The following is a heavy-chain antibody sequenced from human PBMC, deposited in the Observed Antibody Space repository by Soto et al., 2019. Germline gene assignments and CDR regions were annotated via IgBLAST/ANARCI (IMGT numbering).Heavy chain of an antibody. CDR2: IYYSGST. Sequence: SETLSLTCTVSGGSISSYYWSWIRQPPGKGLEWIGYIYYSGSTNYNPSLKSRVTISVDTSKNQFSLKLSSVTAADTAVYYCARMGLGDAFDIWGQGTMVTVSS. CDR1: GGSISSYY. D-gene: IGHD7-27*01. CDR3: ARMGLGDAFDI. V-gene: IGHV4-59*08. J-gene: IGHJ3*02.